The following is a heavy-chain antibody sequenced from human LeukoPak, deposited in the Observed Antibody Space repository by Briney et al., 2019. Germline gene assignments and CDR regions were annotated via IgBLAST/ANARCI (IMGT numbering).Heavy chain of an antibody. CDR3: AKDHTPGRRMTTVPHFDY. CDR2: ISGSGGST. CDR1: GFTFSSYA. Sequence: PGGSLRLSCAASGFTFSSYAMSWVRQAPGKGLEWVLAISGSGGSTYYADSVKGRFTISRDNSKNTLYLQMNSLRAEDTAVYYCAKDHTPGRRMTTVPHFDYWGQGTLVTVSS. D-gene: IGHD4-17*01. V-gene: IGHV3-23*01. J-gene: IGHJ4*02.